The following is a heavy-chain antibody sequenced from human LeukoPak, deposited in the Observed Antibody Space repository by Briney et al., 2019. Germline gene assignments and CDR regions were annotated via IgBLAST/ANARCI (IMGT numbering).Heavy chain of an antibody. Sequence: GASVTVSCKASCYTFTIYGISWVPQAPGQGLEWMGWISAYNGNTNYAQKLQGRVTMTTDTSTSTAYMELRSLRSDDTAVYYCARDPRDLFRRYCSVGSCYGSDTWGEEGLGSVSS. D-gene: IGHD2-15*01. CDR3: ARDPRDLFRRYCSVGSCYGSDT. CDR1: CYTFTIYG. V-gene: IGHV1-18*01. J-gene: IGHJ5*02. CDR2: ISAYNGNT.